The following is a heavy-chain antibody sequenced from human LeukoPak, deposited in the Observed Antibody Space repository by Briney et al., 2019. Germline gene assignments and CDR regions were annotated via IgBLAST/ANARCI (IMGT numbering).Heavy chain of an antibody. D-gene: IGHD6-13*01. CDR2: IIPIFGTA. Sequence: SVKVSCKASGYTFTGYYMHWVRQAPGQGLEWMGRIIPIFGTANYAQKFQGRVTITTDESTSTAYMELSSLRSEDTAVYYCARDISSWTYFDYWGQGTLVTVSS. CDR3: ARDISSWTYFDY. CDR1: GYTFTGYY. V-gene: IGHV1-69*05. J-gene: IGHJ4*02.